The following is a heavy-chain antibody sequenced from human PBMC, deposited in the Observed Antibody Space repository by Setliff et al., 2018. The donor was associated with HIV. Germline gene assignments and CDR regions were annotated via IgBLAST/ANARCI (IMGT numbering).Heavy chain of an antibody. Sequence: GASVKVSCKASGYTFTSYGISWVRQAPGQGLEWMGWISALNGRTNYAQKLQGRVTMTTDTSTSTVYMDLRSLRSDDTAVYYCARYDSSGYYPSNYYYGMDVWGQGTTVTSP. D-gene: IGHD3-22*01. CDR1: GYTFTSYG. CDR2: ISALNGRT. V-gene: IGHV1-18*01. J-gene: IGHJ6*02. CDR3: ARYDSSGYYPSNYYYGMDV.